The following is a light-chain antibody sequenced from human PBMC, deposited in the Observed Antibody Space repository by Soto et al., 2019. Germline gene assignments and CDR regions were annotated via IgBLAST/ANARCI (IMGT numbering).Light chain of an antibody. CDR3: QSYDSSLSGYV. CDR2: ANS. V-gene: IGLV1-40*01. Sequence: QSVLTQPPSVSGAPGQRVTISCTGSSSNIGPGSDVHWYKQLPGTAPKLLIYANSNRPSGVPDRFSGFKSGTSASLAITGLQAEDEADYYCQSYDSSLSGYVFGPGTKVTVL. J-gene: IGLJ1*01. CDR1: SSNIGPGSD.